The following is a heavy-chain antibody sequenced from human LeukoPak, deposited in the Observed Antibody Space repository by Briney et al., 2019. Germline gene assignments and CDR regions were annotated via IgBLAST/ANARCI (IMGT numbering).Heavy chain of an antibody. CDR3: AKDQGDSSSWYFDY. D-gene: IGHD6-13*01. V-gene: IGHV3-30*18. Sequence: TGGSLRLSCAASGFTFSSYGMHWVRQAPGKGLEWVAVISYDGSNKYYADSVRGRFTISRDNSKNTLYLQMNSLRAEDTAVYYCAKDQGDSSSWYFDYWGQGTLVTVSS. J-gene: IGHJ4*02. CDR1: GFTFSSYG. CDR2: ISYDGSNK.